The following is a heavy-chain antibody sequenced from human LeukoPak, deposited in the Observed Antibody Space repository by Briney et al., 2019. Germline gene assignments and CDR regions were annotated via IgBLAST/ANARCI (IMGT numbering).Heavy chain of an antibody. D-gene: IGHD4/OR15-4a*01. J-gene: IGHJ4*02. CDR2: TSSSDSGT. CDR1: GFPLSSFA. Sequence: GGSLRLSCVASGFPLSSFAMSWVRQTPERGLEWVSATSSSDSGTYHADSVKGRFTISRDNSKNTLYLQMNSLRAEDTAVYYCARRAGAYSHPYDYWGQGTLVTVSS. CDR3: ARRAGAYSHPYDY. V-gene: IGHV3-23*01.